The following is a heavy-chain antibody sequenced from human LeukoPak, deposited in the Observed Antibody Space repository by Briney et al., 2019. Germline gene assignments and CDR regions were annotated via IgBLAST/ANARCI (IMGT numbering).Heavy chain of an antibody. CDR2: ISSSGSAI. J-gene: IGHJ4*02. CDR3: ARDTSSWDPAFDY. CDR1: GFTFSDYY. Sequence: PGGSLRLSCAASGFTFSDYYMSWIRQAPGKGLEWVSYISSSGSAIYYADSVKGRFTISRDNAKNSLYLQMNSLRAEDTAVYYCARDTSSWDPAFDYWGQGTLVTVSS. D-gene: IGHD6-13*01. V-gene: IGHV3-11*01.